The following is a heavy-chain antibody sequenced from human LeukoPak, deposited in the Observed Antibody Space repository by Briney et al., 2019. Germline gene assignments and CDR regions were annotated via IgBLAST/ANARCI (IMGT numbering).Heavy chain of an antibody. CDR1: GYTFTGYY. V-gene: IGHV1-2*02. Sequence: GASVKVSCKASGYTFTGYYMHWVRQAPGQGLEWMGWINPNSGGTNYAQKFQGRVTMTRDTSISTAYMELSRLRSDDTAVYYCARDLGSGSYYTRYYYYGMDVWGQGTTVTVSS. D-gene: IGHD1-26*01. CDR2: INPNSGGT. J-gene: IGHJ6*02. CDR3: ARDLGSGSYYTRYYYYGMDV.